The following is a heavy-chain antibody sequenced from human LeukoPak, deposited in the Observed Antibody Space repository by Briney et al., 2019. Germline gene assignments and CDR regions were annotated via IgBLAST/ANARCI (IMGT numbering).Heavy chain of an antibody. D-gene: IGHD6-13*01. J-gene: IGHJ5*02. CDR2: IHIYRGNT. CDR3: AGDVGITVADSFDP. CDR1: GYSSTNYG. Sequence: GASVKVSCKASGYSSTNYGISWVRQAPGQGLEWMGWIHIYRGNTNYAQKFQGRVTMTTDTSTSTVYMEVRGLRSDDTAMYYCAGDVGITVADSFDPWGQGTLVTVSS. V-gene: IGHV1-18*01.